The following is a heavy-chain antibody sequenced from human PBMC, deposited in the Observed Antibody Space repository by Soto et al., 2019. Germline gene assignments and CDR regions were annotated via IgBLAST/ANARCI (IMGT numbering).Heavy chain of an antibody. CDR1: GFTFSNAW. D-gene: IGHD3-3*01. Sequence: EVQLVESGGGLVKPGGSLRLSCAASGFTFSNAWMNWVRQAPGKGLEWVGRIKSKTDGGTTDYAAPMKGRFTISRDDSKNTLYLQMNSLKTEDTAVYYCTTGVITIFGVVTGHDAFDIWGQGTMVTVSS. V-gene: IGHV3-15*07. CDR2: IKSKTDGGTT. J-gene: IGHJ3*02. CDR3: TTGVITIFGVVTGHDAFDI.